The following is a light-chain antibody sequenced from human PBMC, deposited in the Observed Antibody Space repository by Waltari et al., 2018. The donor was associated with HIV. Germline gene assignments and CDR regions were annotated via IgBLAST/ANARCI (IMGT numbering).Light chain of an antibody. V-gene: IGKV1-39*01. Sequence: DIKMTQSPSPLSASVGDRVTITCRASQSISSYLNWYQQKPGKAPKLLIYAASNLQSGVPSRFSGSGSGTDFTLTISSLQPEDFATFYCQQSYSTPYTFGQGTKLEIK. CDR1: QSISSY. J-gene: IGKJ2*01. CDR3: QQSYSTPYT. CDR2: AAS.